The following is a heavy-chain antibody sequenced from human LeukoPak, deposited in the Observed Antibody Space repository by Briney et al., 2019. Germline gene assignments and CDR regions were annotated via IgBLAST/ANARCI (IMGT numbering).Heavy chain of an antibody. CDR3: ARDPWIRGYFDY. J-gene: IGHJ4*02. Sequence: GGSLRLSCAASGFTFSSYAMSWVRQAPGKGLEWVSAISGSGGSTYYADSVKGRFTISRDNAKNSLYLQMNSLRAEDTAVYYCARDPWIRGYFDYWGQGTLVTVSS. D-gene: IGHD5-18*01. CDR1: GFTFSSYA. CDR2: ISGSGGST. V-gene: IGHV3-23*01.